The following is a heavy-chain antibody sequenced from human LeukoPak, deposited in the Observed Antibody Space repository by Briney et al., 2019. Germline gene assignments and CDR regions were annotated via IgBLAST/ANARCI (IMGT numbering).Heavy chain of an antibody. CDR1: GFTFSTYW. CDR2: INEYGSKK. V-gene: IGHV3-7*03. J-gene: IGHJ4*02. Sequence: GGSLRLFCAASGFTFSTYWMTWVRQAPGKGREWVAGINEYGSKKSYVDSVKGRFTISRDNAQKSLYLEMNSLRAEDTAVYYCARAVTSTEGYWGQGTLVTVSS. CDR3: ARAVTSTEGY.